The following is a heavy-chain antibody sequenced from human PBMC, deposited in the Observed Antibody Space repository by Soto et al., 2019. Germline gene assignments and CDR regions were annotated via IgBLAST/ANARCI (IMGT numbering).Heavy chain of an antibody. D-gene: IGHD3-10*01. Sequence: NPSETLSLTCTVSGGSISRYYWSWIRQPPGKGLEWIGYIYYSGSTNYNPSLKSRVTISVDTSKNQFSLKLSSVTAADTAVYYCARGIGRGLWFGEPWYFDLWGRGTLVTVSS. CDR3: ARGIGRGLWFGEPWYFDL. V-gene: IGHV4-59*01. CDR1: GGSISRYY. J-gene: IGHJ2*01. CDR2: IYYSGST.